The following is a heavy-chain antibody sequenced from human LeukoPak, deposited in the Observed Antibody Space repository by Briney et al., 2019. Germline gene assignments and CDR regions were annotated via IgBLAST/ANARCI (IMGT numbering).Heavy chain of an antibody. J-gene: IGHJ6*03. V-gene: IGHV4-34*01. D-gene: IGHD5/OR15-5a*01. CDR2: INHSVST. Sequence: SETLSLTCAVYGGSFSGYYWSWIRQPPGKGLEWIGEINHSVSTNYNPSLKSRVTISVDTSKNQFSLKLSSVTAADTAVYYCARHVSTRQRGWNPTYYYYYYYMDVWGKGTTVTVSS. CDR3: ARHVSTRQRGWNPTYYYYYYYMDV. CDR1: GGSFSGYY.